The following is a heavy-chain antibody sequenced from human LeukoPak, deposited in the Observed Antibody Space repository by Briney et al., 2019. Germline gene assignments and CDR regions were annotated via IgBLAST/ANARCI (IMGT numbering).Heavy chain of an antibody. Sequence: PGRSLRLSCAASGFRFDDYAMHWVRQAPGKGLEWVSGISWNSGSVDYADSVKGRFTISRDNAKNSLYLQMNSLRAEDTALYYCTKDYHYDNSAYYHFDSWGQGTLVTVSS. D-gene: IGHD3-22*01. J-gene: IGHJ4*02. CDR1: GFRFDDYA. CDR2: ISWNSGSV. V-gene: IGHV3-9*01. CDR3: TKDYHYDNSAYYHFDS.